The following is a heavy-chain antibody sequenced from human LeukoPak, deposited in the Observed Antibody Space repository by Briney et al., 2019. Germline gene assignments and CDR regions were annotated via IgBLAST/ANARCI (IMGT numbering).Heavy chain of an antibody. V-gene: IGHV3-7*03. J-gene: IGHJ4*02. CDR3: ARLEKVVVIDE. Sequence: GGSLRLSCAASGFTFSSYWMNWARQAPGKGLGWVASINHNGNVNYYVDSVKGRFTISRDNAKNSLYLQMNSLRAEDTAVYYCARLEKVVVIDEWGQGTLVTVSS. CDR1: GFTFSSYW. CDR2: INHNGNVN. D-gene: IGHD3-22*01.